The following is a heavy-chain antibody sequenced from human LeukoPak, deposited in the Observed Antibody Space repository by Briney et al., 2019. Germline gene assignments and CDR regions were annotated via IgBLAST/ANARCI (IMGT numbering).Heavy chain of an antibody. Sequence: SETLSLTCTVSGYSISSGYYWGWIRRPPGKGLEWIGTIYHSGRTYYNPSLKSRVTISVDTSKNQFSLKLSSVTAADTAVYYCARYNSYDFWSSPKKTYFDYWGQGTLVTVSS. D-gene: IGHD3-3*01. CDR2: IYHSGRT. CDR1: GYSISSGYY. V-gene: IGHV4-38-2*02. CDR3: ARYNSYDFWSSPKKTYFDY. J-gene: IGHJ4*02.